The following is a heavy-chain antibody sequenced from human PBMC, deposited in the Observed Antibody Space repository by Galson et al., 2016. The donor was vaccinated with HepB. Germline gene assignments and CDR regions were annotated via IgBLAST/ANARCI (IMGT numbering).Heavy chain of an antibody. CDR1: GGSFSGYY. Sequence: SETLSLTCAVYGGSFSGYYWSWIRQPPGKGLEWIGEVNHSGTTNYNPSLKSRVTISLDTSKNQFSLKLSSVTAADTAVYYCAREEVEYYDILTAYFGVDVWGQGTTVTVSS. D-gene: IGHD3-9*01. V-gene: IGHV4-34*01. CDR3: AREEVEYYDILTAYFGVDV. J-gene: IGHJ6*02. CDR2: VNHSGTT.